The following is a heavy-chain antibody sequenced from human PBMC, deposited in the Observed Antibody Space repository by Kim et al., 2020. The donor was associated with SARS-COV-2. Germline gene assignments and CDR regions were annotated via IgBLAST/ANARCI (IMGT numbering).Heavy chain of an antibody. CDR1: GFTFSSYG. J-gene: IGHJ4*02. V-gene: IGHV3-33*01. D-gene: IGHD3-9*01. CDR3: ARDMGYDILTGPDY. Sequence: GGSLRLSCAASGFTFSSYGMHWVRQAPGKGLEWVAVIWYDGSNKYYADSVKGRFTISRDNSKNTLYLQMNSLRAEDTAVYYCARDMGYDILTGPDYWGQGTLVTVSS. CDR2: IWYDGSNK.